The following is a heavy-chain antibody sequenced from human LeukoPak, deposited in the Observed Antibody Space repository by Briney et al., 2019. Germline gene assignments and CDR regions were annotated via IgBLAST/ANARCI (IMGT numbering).Heavy chain of an antibody. CDR3: ARVRMAAAYHDAFDI. D-gene: IGHD6-13*01. V-gene: IGHV4-59*01. Sequence: SETLSLTCTVSGGSISSYYWSWIRQPPGKGLEWIGYIYYSGSTNYNPSLKSRVTISVDTSKNQFSLKLSSVTAADTAVYYCARVRMAAAYHDAFDIWGQGTMVTVSS. J-gene: IGHJ3*02. CDR2: IYYSGST. CDR1: GGSISSYY.